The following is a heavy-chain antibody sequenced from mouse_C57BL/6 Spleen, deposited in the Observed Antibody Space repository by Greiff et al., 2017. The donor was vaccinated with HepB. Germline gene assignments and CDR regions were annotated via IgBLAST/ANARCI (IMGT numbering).Heavy chain of an antibody. Sequence: EVQLQESGGGLVKPGGSLKLSCAASGFTFSDYGMHWVRQAPEKGLEWVAYISSGSSTIYYADTVKGRFTISRDNAKNTLFLQMTSLRSEDTAMYYCAREGSTMIKYFDVWGTGTTVTVSS. CDR1: GFTFSDYG. CDR2: ISSGSSTI. D-gene: IGHD2-4*01. CDR3: AREGSTMIKYFDV. V-gene: IGHV5-17*01. J-gene: IGHJ1*03.